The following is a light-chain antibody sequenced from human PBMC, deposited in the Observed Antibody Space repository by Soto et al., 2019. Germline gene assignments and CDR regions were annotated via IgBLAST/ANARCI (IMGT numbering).Light chain of an antibody. J-gene: IGKJ1*01. CDR2: GAS. CDR3: QQYEAVVT. CDR1: QSLTNNY. V-gene: IGKV3-20*01. Sequence: EIVLTQSPGTLSLSPGDRATLSFRASQSLTNNYFAWYQQKPGRALRLLIGGASTRATGIPDRFSGSGSGTDFTLTISRLEPEVVAVYYCQQYEAVVTFGQGTKVEI.